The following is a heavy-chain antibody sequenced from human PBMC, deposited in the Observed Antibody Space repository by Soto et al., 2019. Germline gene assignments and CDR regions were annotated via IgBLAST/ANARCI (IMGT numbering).Heavy chain of an antibody. J-gene: IGHJ5*02. CDR2: ITHSGST. CDR1: GGSFSGYY. D-gene: IGHD1-26*01. Sequence: TSETLSLTCAVYGGSFSGYYWSWIRQSPGKGLEWIGEITHSGSTNNNPSLKSRVTMSMDTSKNQFSLKLASVTAADTAIYYCARQLPVGATSWFDPWGQGTLVTVSS. V-gene: IGHV4-34*01. CDR3: ARQLPVGATSWFDP.